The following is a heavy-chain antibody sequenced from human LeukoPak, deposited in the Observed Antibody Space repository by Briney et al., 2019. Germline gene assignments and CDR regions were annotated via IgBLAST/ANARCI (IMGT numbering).Heavy chain of an antibody. D-gene: IGHD3-10*01. V-gene: IGHV4-4*07. Sequence: SETLSLTCTVCGAPISNYYWSWLGQPAGKGLEGIGGIYTSGSTNYNRCLESRVTMSVDTSRNQFSLNLRSVTAADTAVYYCARDAQGYDWWSYIARGGQGTLVTISA. CDR3: ARDAQGYDWWSYIAR. J-gene: IGHJ4*02. CDR2: IYTSGST. CDR1: GAPISNYY.